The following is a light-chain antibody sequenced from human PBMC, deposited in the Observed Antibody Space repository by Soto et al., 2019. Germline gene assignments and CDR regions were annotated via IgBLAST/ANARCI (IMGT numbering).Light chain of an antibody. V-gene: IGKV3-15*01. CDR3: QQYNNWPPWT. CDR2: ASS. J-gene: IGKJ1*01. CDR1: QSIGSN. Sequence: EVGISQSPSTLSVSPGERATLSCRASQSIGSNLAWYQQKPGQAPRLVIYASSIRASDFPARFSGSGSETEFTLTISSLQSEDFAVYYCQQYNNWPPWTFGQGTKVDI.